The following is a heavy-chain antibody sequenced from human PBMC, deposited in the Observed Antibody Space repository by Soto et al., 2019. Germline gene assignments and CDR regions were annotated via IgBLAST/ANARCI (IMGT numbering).Heavy chain of an antibody. D-gene: IGHD1-1*01. Sequence: EVQLVESGGGLVQPGRSVRLSCAASGFTFDDYGMHWVRQAPGKGLEWVSGISWNSGSIGYADSVKGRFIISRDNAKNSVYLQMNNLRPEDTAFYFFAKVSTTHTFGPLDPWGQGTVVTVSS. CDR2: ISWNSGSI. V-gene: IGHV3-9*01. J-gene: IGHJ5*02. CDR3: AKVSTTHTFGPLDP. CDR1: GFTFDDYG.